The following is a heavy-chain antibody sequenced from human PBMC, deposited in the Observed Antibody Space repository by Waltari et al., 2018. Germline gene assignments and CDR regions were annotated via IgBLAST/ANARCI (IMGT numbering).Heavy chain of an antibody. V-gene: IGHV1-69*01. J-gene: IGHJ4*02. CDR3: ARDGWFGDLSYGFEKCYFDY. D-gene: IGHD3-10*01. Sequence: QVQLVQSGDEVKKPGSSVKVSCKASGGTFSSYAISWVRQAPGQGLEWMGGIIPIVGTGNYAQKFQGRVTITSDESTSTAYMELSSLRSEETAVYYCARDGWFGDLSYGFEKCYFDYWGQGTLVTVAS. CDR2: IIPIVGTG. CDR1: GGTFSSYA.